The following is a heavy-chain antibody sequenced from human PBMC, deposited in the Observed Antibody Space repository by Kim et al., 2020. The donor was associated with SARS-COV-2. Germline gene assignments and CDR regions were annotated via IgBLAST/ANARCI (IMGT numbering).Heavy chain of an antibody. D-gene: IGHD3-10*01. CDR3: AKDLNFGSGSYNY. Sequence: YADAVRGRFTISRDNSKNTLYLQMNSLRAEDTALYYCAKDLNFGSGSYNYWGQGTLVTVSS. J-gene: IGHJ4*02. V-gene: IGHV3-23*01.